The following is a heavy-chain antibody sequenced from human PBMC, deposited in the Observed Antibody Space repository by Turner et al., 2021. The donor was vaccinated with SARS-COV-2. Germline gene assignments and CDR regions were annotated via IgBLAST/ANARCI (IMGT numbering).Heavy chain of an antibody. D-gene: IGHD1-1*01. J-gene: IGHJ6*02. Sequence: QVQLQESGPGLLRPSETLSLTCTVSGGSISSKSWSWLRQSPGRGLEWIGYFYKIGSIDYNPTLRSRVTISVDTSKNQLSLNLISMTAADTAVYYCARHQGSTSGYDHGMNVWGQGTAVIVSS. CDR1: GGSISSKS. CDR3: ARHQGSTSGYDHGMNV. V-gene: IGHV4-59*08. CDR2: FYKIGSI.